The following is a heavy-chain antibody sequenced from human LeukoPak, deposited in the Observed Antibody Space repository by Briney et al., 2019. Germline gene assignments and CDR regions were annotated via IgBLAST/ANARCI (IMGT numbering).Heavy chain of an antibody. CDR3: ARRRDYYDSRGYYAFDI. V-gene: IGHV4-59*01. Sequence: SETLSLSCNVSGVSISSDDWTWIRQPPGKGLEWIGNIYYSGSTNYNPSLKSRVTISVDTSKNQFSLKLSSVTAADTAVYYCARRRDYYDSRGYYAFDIWGHGTMVTVSS. D-gene: IGHD3-22*01. CDR1: GVSISSDD. J-gene: IGHJ3*02. CDR2: IYYSGST.